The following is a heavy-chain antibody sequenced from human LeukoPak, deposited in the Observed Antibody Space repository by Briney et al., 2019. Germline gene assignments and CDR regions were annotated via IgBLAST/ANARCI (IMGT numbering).Heavy chain of an antibody. Sequence: PSQTLSLTCTVSGGSISSGVYYWSWIRQHPGKGLECIGYIYYSGSTYYNPSLKSRVTISVDTSKNQFSLKLSSVTAADTAVYYCARVFWSKPGYYFDYWGQGPLATVSS. CDR1: GGSISSGVYY. CDR2: IYYSGST. CDR3: ARVFWSKPGYYFDY. D-gene: IGHD2-8*02. J-gene: IGHJ4*02. V-gene: IGHV4-31*03.